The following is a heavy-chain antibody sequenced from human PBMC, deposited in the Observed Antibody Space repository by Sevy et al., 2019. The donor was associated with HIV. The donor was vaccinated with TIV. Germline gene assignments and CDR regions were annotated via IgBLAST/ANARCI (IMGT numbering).Heavy chain of an antibody. CDR1: GFTFKNYA. CDR3: ARDWDYFDY. CDR2: ISSNGDST. Sequence: GGSLRLSCTASGFTFKNYAMHWVRQAPGKGLEYVSAISSNGDSTYYANSVKGRFIISRDNSKNTLYLQMGSLTAEDMAIYYCARDWDYFDYWGQGTLVTVSS. J-gene: IGHJ4*02. V-gene: IGHV3-64*01. D-gene: IGHD1-26*01.